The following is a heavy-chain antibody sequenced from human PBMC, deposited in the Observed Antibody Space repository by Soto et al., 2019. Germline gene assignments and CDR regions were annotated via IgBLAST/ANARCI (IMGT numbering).Heavy chain of an antibody. D-gene: IGHD2-21*02. CDR3: AKGVATAVPALDY. J-gene: IGHJ4*02. CDR1: GFSFDDFV. CDR2: VSWNSGAK. V-gene: IGHV3-9*01. Sequence: EVQLVESGGGLVQPGRSLRLSCVASGFSFDDFVMNWVRQRPGKGLEWVSGVSWNSGAKLYADSVKGRFAISRDSAKKSVYLQMNSLRPDDTAFYYCAKGVATAVPALDYWGQGTLVTVSS.